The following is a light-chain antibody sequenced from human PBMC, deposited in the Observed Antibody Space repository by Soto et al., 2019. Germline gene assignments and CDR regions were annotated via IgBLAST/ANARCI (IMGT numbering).Light chain of an antibody. V-gene: IGLV2-8*01. Sequence: QSALTQPPSASGSPGQSVTISCTGTSSDVGGYNSVSWYQQHPGKAPKLMIYEVNKRPSGVPDRFSGSKSGNTASLTVSGVQAEDEADYYCSSYAGSNNVLFGGGTKLTVL. CDR2: EVN. CDR1: SSDVGGYNS. CDR3: SSYAGSNNVL. J-gene: IGLJ2*01.